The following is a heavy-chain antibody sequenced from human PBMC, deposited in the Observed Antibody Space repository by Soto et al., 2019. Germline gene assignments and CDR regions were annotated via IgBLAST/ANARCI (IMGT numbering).Heavy chain of an antibody. D-gene: IGHD3-22*01. CDR1: GVAMTYGGYS. CDR2: IGHLETT. V-gene: IGHV4-30-2*06. CDR3: ARGSVDTVDSSGFYEY. Sequence: PSETLSLTCSVSGVAMTYGGYSWSWIRQSPEKGLEWLGYIGHLETTYYNPSFKSRLSLSIDRTRNQFSLSLSSMTAADRAVYYCARGSVDTVDSSGFYEYWGQGTPVTVSS. J-gene: IGHJ4*02.